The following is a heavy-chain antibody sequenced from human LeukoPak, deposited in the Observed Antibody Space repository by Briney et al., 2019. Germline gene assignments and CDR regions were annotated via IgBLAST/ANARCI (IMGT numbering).Heavy chain of an antibody. Sequence: PGGSLRLSCAASGFTFSNYAMSWVRQAPGKGLEWVSAITGSGGSTFYADSVKGRFTISRDNSKNTFYLQMNSLRAEDTALYYCAKGLGSSSGRWSDPWGQGTLVTVSS. CDR3: AKGLGSSSGRWSDP. CDR2: ITGSGGST. D-gene: IGHD6-6*01. J-gene: IGHJ5*02. CDR1: GFTFSNYA. V-gene: IGHV3-23*01.